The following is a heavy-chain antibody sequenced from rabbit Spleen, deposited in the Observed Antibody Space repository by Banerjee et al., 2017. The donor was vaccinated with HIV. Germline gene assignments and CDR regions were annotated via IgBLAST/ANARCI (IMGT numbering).Heavy chain of an antibody. Sequence: QLKESGGGLVQPGGSLKLSCKASGFDFSNYYMNWVRQAPGKGLEWIGYIDPIFGGTYYASWVNGRFTISSHNAQNTLFLQLNSLTVADTATYFCVRNSGWGVSYFTLWGQGTLVTVS. CDR1: GFDFSNYY. V-gene: IGHV1S7*01. CDR3: VRNSGWGVSYFTL. D-gene: IGHD4-1*01. CDR2: IDPIFGGT. J-gene: IGHJ4*01.